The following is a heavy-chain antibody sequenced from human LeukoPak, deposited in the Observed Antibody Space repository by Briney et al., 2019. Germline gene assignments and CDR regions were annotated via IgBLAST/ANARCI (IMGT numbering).Heavy chain of an antibody. J-gene: IGHJ4*02. D-gene: IGHD6-19*01. Sequence: PGGSLRLSCAASGFTFSSYGMHWVRQAPGKGLEWVSSISSSSSYIYYADSVKGRFTISRDNAKNSLYLQMNSLRAEDTAVYYCAKGLSSSWVPGIAVAGGLDYWGQGTLVTVSS. CDR2: ISSSSSYI. CDR3: AKGLSSSWVPGIAVAGGLDY. CDR1: GFTFSSYG. V-gene: IGHV3-21*04.